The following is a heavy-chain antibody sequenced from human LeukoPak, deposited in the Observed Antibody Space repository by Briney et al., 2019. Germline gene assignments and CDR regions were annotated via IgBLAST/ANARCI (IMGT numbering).Heavy chain of an antibody. Sequence: ASVKVSCKASGGTFSSYAISWVRQAPGQGLEWMGGIIPIFGTANYAQKFQGRVTITTDESTSTAYMELRSLRSDDTAVYYCARVPVAYYDFWSGYGAPDYWGQGTLVTVSS. CDR1: GGTFSSYA. J-gene: IGHJ4*02. V-gene: IGHV1-69*05. D-gene: IGHD3-3*01. CDR3: ARVPVAYYDFWSGYGAPDY. CDR2: IIPIFGTA.